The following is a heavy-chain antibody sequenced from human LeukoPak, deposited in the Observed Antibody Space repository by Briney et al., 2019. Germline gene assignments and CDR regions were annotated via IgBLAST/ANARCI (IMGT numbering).Heavy chain of an antibody. Sequence: GGSLRLSCAASGFTFSSYAMSWVRQAPGKGLEWVSAISGSGGSTYYADSVKGRFTISRDNSKNTLYLQMNSLRAEDTAVYYCAKDRYYDSSGYHTNSFDPWGQGTLVTVSS. D-gene: IGHD3-22*01. CDR1: GFTFSSYA. J-gene: IGHJ5*02. CDR3: AKDRYYDSSGYHTNSFDP. V-gene: IGHV3-23*01. CDR2: ISGSGGST.